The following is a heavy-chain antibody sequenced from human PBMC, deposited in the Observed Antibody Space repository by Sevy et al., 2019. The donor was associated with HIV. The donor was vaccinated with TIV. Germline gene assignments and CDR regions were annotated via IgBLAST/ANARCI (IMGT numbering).Heavy chain of an antibody. CDR1: AVSITRSY. V-gene: IGHV4-59*01. CDR3: ARGGAGRQFDYYYYMDV. CDR2: VYYTGKT. J-gene: IGHJ6*03. Sequence: SDTLSLTCNVSAVSITRSYWNWIRQTPGKGLEWIAFVYYTGKTNYNPSLKSRVTVSLDTSKSQFSLKLSSVTAADTAVYYCARGGAGRQFDYYYYMDVWGKGTTVTVSS. D-gene: IGHD6-6*01.